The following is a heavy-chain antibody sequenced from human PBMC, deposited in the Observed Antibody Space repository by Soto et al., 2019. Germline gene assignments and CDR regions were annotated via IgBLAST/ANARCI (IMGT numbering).Heavy chain of an antibody. D-gene: IGHD3-22*01. CDR3: GRYYYDSRVAEYFDY. Sequence: PSETLSLTCTVSGGSISSSSYYWGWIRQPPGKGLEWIGSIYYSGSTYYNPSLKSRVTISVDTSKNQFSLKLSSVTAADTAVYYCGRYYYDSRVAEYFDYWGQGTLVTVSS. J-gene: IGHJ4*02. CDR1: GGSISSSSYY. V-gene: IGHV4-39*01. CDR2: IYYSGST.